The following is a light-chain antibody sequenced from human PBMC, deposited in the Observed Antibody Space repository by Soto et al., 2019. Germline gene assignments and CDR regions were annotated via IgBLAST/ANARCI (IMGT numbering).Light chain of an antibody. CDR3: QQYNSNLYT. CDR1: QSISSW. CDR2: KAS. J-gene: IGKJ1*01. V-gene: IGKV1-5*03. Sequence: DIKLTKSPATLSAYVGDRVTITCRASQSISSWLSWYQQKPGKAPKLLIYKASSLESGVPSRFSGSGSGTEFTLTISSLQPDDFATYYCQQYNSNLYTFGQGTKVDIK.